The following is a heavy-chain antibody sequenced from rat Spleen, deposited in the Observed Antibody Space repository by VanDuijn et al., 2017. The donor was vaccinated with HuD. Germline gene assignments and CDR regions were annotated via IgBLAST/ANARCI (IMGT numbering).Heavy chain of an antibody. CDR1: GFTFSNYH. V-gene: IGHV5-25*01. J-gene: IGHJ4*01. Sequence: EVQLVESGGGLVQPGRSMKLSCAASGFTFSNYHMAWVRQAPTKGLEWVASISTGGGDTYYRDSMKGRFTISRDNAKNTQYLQMDSLRSEDTATYYCTRGYVMDAWGQGASVTVSS. CDR3: TRGYVMDA. CDR2: ISTGGGDT.